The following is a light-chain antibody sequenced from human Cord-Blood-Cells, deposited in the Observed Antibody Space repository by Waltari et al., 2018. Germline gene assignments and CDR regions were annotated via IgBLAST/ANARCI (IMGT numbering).Light chain of an antibody. J-gene: IGKJ5*01. CDR2: LAS. CDR1: QSVLYSSNNKNY. CDR3: QQYYSTPIT. Sequence: DIVMTQSPDSLAVSLGERATINCNSSQSVLYSSNNKNYLAWYQQKPGQPPKLLIYLASTRESGVPDRFIGSGSGTDFTLTISSLQAEDVAVYYCQQYYSTPITFGQGTRLEIK. V-gene: IGKV4-1*01.